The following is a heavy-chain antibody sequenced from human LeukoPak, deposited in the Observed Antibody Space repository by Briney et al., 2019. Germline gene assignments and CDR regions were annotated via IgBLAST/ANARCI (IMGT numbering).Heavy chain of an antibody. CDR3: ARDMWGTFDY. CDR1: GFTFRDFW. Sequence: GGSQRLSCAASGFTFRDFWMHWVRQAPGKGPVWVSRMSPDGSATYYADSVKGRFTISRDNAENTMYLQMSSLRAEDTAVYYCARDMWGTFDYWGQGALVTVSS. J-gene: IGHJ4*02. D-gene: IGHD7-27*01. V-gene: IGHV3-74*01. CDR2: MSPDGSAT.